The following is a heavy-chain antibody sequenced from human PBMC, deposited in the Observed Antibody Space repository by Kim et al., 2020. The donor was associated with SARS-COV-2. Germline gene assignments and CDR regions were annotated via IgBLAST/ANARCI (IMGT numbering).Heavy chain of an antibody. J-gene: IGHJ4*02. V-gene: IGHV4-59*01. Sequence: SETLSLTCTVSGGSISSYYWSWIRQPPGKGLEWIGYIYYSGSTNYNPSLKSRVTISVDTSKNQFSLKLSSVTAADTAVYYCARVTRYYYYDSSGYSTFLFDYWGQGTLVTVSS. CDR2: IYYSGST. CDR1: GGSISSYY. D-gene: IGHD3-22*01. CDR3: ARVTRYYYYDSSGYSTFLFDY.